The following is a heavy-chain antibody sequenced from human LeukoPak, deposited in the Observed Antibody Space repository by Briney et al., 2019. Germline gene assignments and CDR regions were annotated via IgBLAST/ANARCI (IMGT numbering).Heavy chain of an antibody. CDR2: ISYDGSNK. Sequence: GGSLRLSCAASGFTFSSYAMQWVRQAPGKGLEWVAVISYDGSNKYYADSVKGRFTISRDNSKNTLYLQMNSLRAEDTAVYYCARAQGGVFDYWGQGTLVTVSS. J-gene: IGHJ4*02. V-gene: IGHV3-30-3*01. D-gene: IGHD2-8*01. CDR1: GFTFSSYA. CDR3: ARAQGGVFDY.